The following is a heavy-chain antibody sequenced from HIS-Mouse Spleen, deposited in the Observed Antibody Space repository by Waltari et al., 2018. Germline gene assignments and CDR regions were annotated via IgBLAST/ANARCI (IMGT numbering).Heavy chain of an antibody. D-gene: IGHD6-13*01. CDR1: GYTFTSYG. J-gene: IGHJ6*02. CDR3: ARDHSSSWYYYYYGMDV. Sequence: QVQLVQSGAEVKKHGASVKVSCKASGYTFTSYGISWVRQAPGQGLEWMGWISAYNGNTNYAQKLQGRVTMTTDTSTSTAYMELRSLRSDDTAVYYCARDHSSSWYYYYYGMDVWGQGTTVTVSS. CDR2: ISAYNGNT. V-gene: IGHV1-18*01.